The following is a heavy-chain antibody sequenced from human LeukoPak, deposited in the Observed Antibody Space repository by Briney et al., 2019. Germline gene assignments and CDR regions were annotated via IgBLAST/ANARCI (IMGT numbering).Heavy chain of an antibody. Sequence: GGSLRLSCAASGFTLGSYAMSWVRQAPGKGLEWVSGIFGSGGSAHYADSVKGRFTISRDNSKNTVYLQMDSLRAEDTATYYCAKTTTGYSSGRYPAWPIDYWGQGTLVTVSS. V-gene: IGHV3-23*01. J-gene: IGHJ4*02. CDR3: AKTTTGYSSGRYPAWPIDY. D-gene: IGHD2-15*01. CDR1: GFTLGSYA. CDR2: IFGSGGSA.